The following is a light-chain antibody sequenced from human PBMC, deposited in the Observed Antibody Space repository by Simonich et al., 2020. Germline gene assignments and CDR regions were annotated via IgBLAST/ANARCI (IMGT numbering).Light chain of an antibody. CDR2: CAS. CDR1: QSVLYSSNNKNY. CDR3: QQYYSTRT. Sequence: DIVMTQSPVSLAVSLGERATINCKSSQSVLYSSNNKNYLAWYQQKPGQPPKLLIYCASTRESGVPDRFIGSGSGTDFTLTISSLQAEDVAVYYCQQYYSTRTFGQGTKVEIK. J-gene: IGKJ1*01. V-gene: IGKV4-1*01.